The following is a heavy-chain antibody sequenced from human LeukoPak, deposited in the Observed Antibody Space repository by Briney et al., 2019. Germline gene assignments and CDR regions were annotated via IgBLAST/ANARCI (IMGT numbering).Heavy chain of an antibody. V-gene: IGHV3-33*01. J-gene: IGHJ4*02. CDR1: GFTFSSYG. CDR2: IWYDGSNK. Sequence: GSLRLSCAASGFTFSSYGMHWVRQAPGKGLEWVAVIWYDGSNKYYADSVKGRFTISRDNSKNTLYLRMNSLRAEDTAVYYCARDGSYYDSGGYDYWGQGTLVTVSS. CDR3: ARDGSYYDSGGYDY. D-gene: IGHD3-22*01.